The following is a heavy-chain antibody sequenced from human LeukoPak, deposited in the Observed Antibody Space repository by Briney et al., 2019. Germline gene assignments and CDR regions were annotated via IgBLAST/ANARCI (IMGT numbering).Heavy chain of an antibody. V-gene: IGHV3-48*01. D-gene: IGHD3-22*01. CDR1: GFTFSSYS. J-gene: IGHJ3*02. CDR3: ARWGTMIVVIPDRAFDI. Sequence: GGSLRLSCAASGFTFSSYSMNWVRQAPGKGLEWVSYISSSSSTIYYADSVKGRFTISRDNAKNSLYLQMNSLRAEDTAVYYCARWGTMIVVIPDRAFDIWGQGTMVTVSS. CDR2: ISSSSSTI.